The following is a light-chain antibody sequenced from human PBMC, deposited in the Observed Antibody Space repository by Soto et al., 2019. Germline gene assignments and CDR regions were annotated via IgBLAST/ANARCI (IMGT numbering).Light chain of an antibody. V-gene: IGKV1-9*01. Sequence: IRLTHSPSSLSASVLDIVTITFRASQGISIYLALYQQKPGKVPQLLIYEASILQSGVPSRFSGSGSVTAFTLTISSLQAEDFATYYCQQTRSYPSTFGGGTKVDIK. CDR1: QGISIY. CDR3: QQTRSYPST. CDR2: EAS. J-gene: IGKJ4*01.